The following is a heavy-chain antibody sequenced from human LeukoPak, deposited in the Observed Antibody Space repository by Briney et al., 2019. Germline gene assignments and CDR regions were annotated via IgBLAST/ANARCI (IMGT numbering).Heavy chain of an antibody. J-gene: IGHJ4*02. D-gene: IGHD1-26*01. V-gene: IGHV1-2*02. CDR3: AFGGSSGGYYFDY. Sequence: ASVKVSCKASGYTFTGYYMHWVRQAPGQGFEWMGWINPNSGGTSYAQKFQGRVTMTRDTSISTAYMELSRLRSDDTAVYYCAFGGSSGGYYFDYWGQGTLVTVSS. CDR1: GYTFTGYY. CDR2: INPNSGGT.